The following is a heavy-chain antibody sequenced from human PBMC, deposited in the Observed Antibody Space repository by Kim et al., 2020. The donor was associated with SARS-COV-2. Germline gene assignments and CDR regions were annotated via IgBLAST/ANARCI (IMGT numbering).Heavy chain of an antibody. CDR3: ARVYGDYACFQQ. J-gene: IGHJ1*01. D-gene: IGHD4-17*01. Sequence: YDNPSHKSRVTISVDTTKNQFSLNLSSMTAEDTAVYYCARVYGDYACFQQWGQGTLVPVSS. V-gene: IGHV4-30-2*04.